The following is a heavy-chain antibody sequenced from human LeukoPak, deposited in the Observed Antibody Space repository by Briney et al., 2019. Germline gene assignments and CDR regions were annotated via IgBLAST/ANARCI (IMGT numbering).Heavy chain of an antibody. CDR1: GFTFSSYW. J-gene: IGHJ6*03. V-gene: IGHV3-7*01. D-gene: IGHD3-10*01. CDR2: IKEDESEK. CDR3: ARVMRTMLRGVIIRRYYYYMDV. Sequence: GGSLRLSCAASGFTFSSYWMSWVRQAPGKGLEWVANIKEDESEKYYVDSVKGRFTISRDNAKSSLYLQMNSLRAEDTAVYYCARVMRTMLRGVIIRRYYYYMDVWGKGTTVTVSS.